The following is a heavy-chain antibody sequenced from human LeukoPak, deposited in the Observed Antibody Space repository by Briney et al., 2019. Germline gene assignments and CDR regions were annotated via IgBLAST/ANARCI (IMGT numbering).Heavy chain of an antibody. CDR1: GYTFTGYY. Sequence: GASVKVSCKASGYTFTGYYMHWVRQAPGQGLEWMGCINLNSGDTDDAQKFHGRVTMTRGTSISTAYMEVSRLTSDDTAVYFCARDLVADCCPHFDYWGQGTLVTVSS. CDR2: INLNSGDT. CDR3: ARDLVADCCPHFDY. J-gene: IGHJ4*02. D-gene: IGHD2-21*02. V-gene: IGHV1-2*02.